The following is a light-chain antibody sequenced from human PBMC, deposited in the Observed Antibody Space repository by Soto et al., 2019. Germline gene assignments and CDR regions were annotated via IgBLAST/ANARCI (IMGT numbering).Light chain of an antibody. CDR2: GAS. CDR1: QSVSSK. Sequence: EIVMTQSPATLSVSPGERATLSCRASQSVSSKLAWYQQKPGQAPRLLIYGASTRATGIPARFSGSGSGTGVTVTISSLRSEDFAVYYCQQYNNWQWRVGRGTKVEIK. J-gene: IGKJ1*01. V-gene: IGKV3-15*01. CDR3: QQYNNWQWR.